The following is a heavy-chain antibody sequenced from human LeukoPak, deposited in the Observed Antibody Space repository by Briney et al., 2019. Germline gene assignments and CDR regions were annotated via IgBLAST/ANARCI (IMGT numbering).Heavy chain of an antibody. CDR3: ARDNDPDYSSSPGWFDL. J-gene: IGHJ5*02. CDR1: GFTFSSYA. Sequence: PGGSLRLSCAASGFTFSSYAMSWVRQAPGKGLEWVSAISGSGGSTYYADSVKGRFTISRDNSKNTLYLQMNSLRAGDTAVYYCARDNDPDYSSSPGWFDLWGQGTLVTVSS. D-gene: IGHD3-22*01. CDR2: ISGSGGST. V-gene: IGHV3-23*01.